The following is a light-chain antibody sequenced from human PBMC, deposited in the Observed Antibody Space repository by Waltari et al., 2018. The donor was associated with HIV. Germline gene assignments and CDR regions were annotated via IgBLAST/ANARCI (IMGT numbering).Light chain of an antibody. J-gene: IGKJ1*01. CDR1: ESVSPS. CDR2: KVS. Sequence: DIQMTQSPSTLSASVGDRVTIPCRASESVSPSLAWFQQRPGKAPHLLIYKVSTLESGVPSRVSGSGSGTEFTLTISSLQPEDFATYYCHQYYRLATFGQGTKVEI. V-gene: IGKV1-5*03. CDR3: HQYYRLAT.